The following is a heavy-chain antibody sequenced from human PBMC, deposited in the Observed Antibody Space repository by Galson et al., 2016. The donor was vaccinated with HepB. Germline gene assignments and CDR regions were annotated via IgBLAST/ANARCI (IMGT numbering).Heavy chain of an antibody. CDR1: GFTFSTYA. J-gene: IGHJ4*02. D-gene: IGHD4-17*01. V-gene: IGHV3-33*06. Sequence: SLRLSCAASGFTFSTYAMHWVRQAPGKGLAWVAVIWYDGSEKFYADSVKGRFTISRDNSKNSLSQEMNSLRAEDTAVSYCAKTVSPGATVRIGHFDYWVQGTLVTVSS. CDR2: IWYDGSEK. CDR3: AKTVSPGATVRIGHFDY.